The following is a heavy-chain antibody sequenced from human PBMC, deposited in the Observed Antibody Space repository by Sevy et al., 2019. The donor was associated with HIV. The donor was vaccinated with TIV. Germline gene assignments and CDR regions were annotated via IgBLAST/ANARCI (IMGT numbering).Heavy chain of an antibody. CDR3: ARSYGDYDYFDY. D-gene: IGHD4-17*01. CDR1: GGTFSSYA. V-gene: IGHV1-69*13. J-gene: IGHJ4*02. CDR2: IIPIFGTA. Sequence: ASVKVSCKASGGTFSSYAISWVRQAPGQGLEWMGGIIPIFGTANYAQEFQGRVTITADESTSTAYMELSSLRSEDTAVYYCARSYGDYDYFDYWGQGTLVTVSS.